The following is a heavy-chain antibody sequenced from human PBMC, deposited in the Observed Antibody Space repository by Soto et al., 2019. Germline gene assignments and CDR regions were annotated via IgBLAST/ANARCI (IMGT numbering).Heavy chain of an antibody. D-gene: IGHD6-19*01. J-gene: IGHJ4*02. CDR3: ARNNSGRNFDY. CDR2: IYHSGST. CDR1: SSPINSRYY. Sequence: LRETLSLTCTVSSSPINSRYYCGWIRQAPGKGLEWVASIYHSGSTHYNPSLKSRATISVDTSNNQFSLRLSSVTAADTAIYYCARNNSGRNFDYWGQGTQVTVSS. V-gene: IGHV4-38-2*02.